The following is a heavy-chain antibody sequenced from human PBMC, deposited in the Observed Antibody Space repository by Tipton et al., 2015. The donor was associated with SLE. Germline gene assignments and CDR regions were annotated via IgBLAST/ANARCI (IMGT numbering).Heavy chain of an antibody. Sequence: SLRLSCAASGFTYSGYAMHWVRQAPGKGLEWVAFIRADGSNKDYADSGKGRFTISRDNSKNTPYLPMNRLRVEDTAVYYCAGGTGAYFDHWGQGTLVTVSS. CDR1: GFTYSGYA. J-gene: IGHJ4*02. CDR2: IRADGSNK. V-gene: IGHV3-30*02. D-gene: IGHD3-16*01. CDR3: AGGTGAYFDH.